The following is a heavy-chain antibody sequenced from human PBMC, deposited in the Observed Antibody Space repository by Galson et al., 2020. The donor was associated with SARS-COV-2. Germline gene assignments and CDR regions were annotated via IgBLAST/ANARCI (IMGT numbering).Heavy chain of an antibody. CDR1: GGTISSGGYY. D-gene: IGHD4-17*01. J-gene: IGHJ4*02. Sequence: SETLSITCTVSGGTISSGGYYWSGIRQHPGKGLEWIGYIYYSGSTYYNPSLKSRVTISVDTSEHQFSLKLSSVTAADTAVYYCARGGTVTTFSYWGQGTLVTVSS. CDR3: ARGGTVTTFSY. V-gene: IGHV4-31*03. CDR2: IYYSGST.